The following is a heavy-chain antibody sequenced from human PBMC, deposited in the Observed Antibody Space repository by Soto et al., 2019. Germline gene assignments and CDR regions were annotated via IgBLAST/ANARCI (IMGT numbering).Heavy chain of an antibody. V-gene: IGHV3-33*01. CDR1: GLTFSNHG. CDR3: ARDIGTGLYYYYGMDV. D-gene: IGHD6-13*01. J-gene: IGHJ6*02. Sequence: GGSLRLSCAASGLTFSNHGMHWVRQAPGKGLDWVAVIWYDGSNKYYADSVKGRFTISRDNSKSTLYLQMNSLRAEDTAVYYCARDIGTGLYYYYGMDVWGQGTTVTVS. CDR2: IWYDGSNK.